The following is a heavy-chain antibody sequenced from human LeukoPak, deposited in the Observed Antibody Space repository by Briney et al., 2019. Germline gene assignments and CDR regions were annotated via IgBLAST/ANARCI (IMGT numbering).Heavy chain of an antibody. Sequence: GGSLRLSCAASGFTFSSYAMSWVRQAPGKELEWVSVIYSGGSTYYADSVKGRFTISRDNSKNTLYLQMNSLRAEDTAVYYCYGSGELVDYWGQGTLVTVSS. V-gene: IGHV3-53*01. J-gene: IGHJ4*02. CDR3: YGSGELVDY. CDR2: IYSGGST. D-gene: IGHD3-10*01. CDR1: GFTFSSYA.